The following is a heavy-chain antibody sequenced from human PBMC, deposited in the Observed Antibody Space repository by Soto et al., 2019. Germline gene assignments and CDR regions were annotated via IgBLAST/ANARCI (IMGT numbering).Heavy chain of an antibody. V-gene: IGHV3-30*03. J-gene: IGHJ6*03. CDR3: AGVGVGKYYYYYYMDV. D-gene: IGHD2-15*01. Sequence: GGSLRLSCAASGFTFSSYGMHWVRQAPGKGLEWVAVISYDGSNKYYADSVKGRFTISRDNSKNTLYLQMNSLRAEDTAVYYCAGVGVGKYYYYYYMDVWGKGTTVTVSS. CDR1: GFTFSSYG. CDR2: ISYDGSNK.